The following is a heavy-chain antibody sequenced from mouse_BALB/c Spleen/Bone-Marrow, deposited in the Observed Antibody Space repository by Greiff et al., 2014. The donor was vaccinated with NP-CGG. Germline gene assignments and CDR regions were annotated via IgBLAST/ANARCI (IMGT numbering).Heavy chain of an antibody. V-gene: IGHV1S135*01. Sequence: EVKLVESGPELVKPGASVKLSCKASGYAFTNYNMYWVKQSHGKSLEWIGYFDPYNGGTSYNQKFKGKATLTVDKSSSTAYMHLNSLTSEDSAVYYCARSFAMDYWGQGTSVTVSS. CDR2: FDPYNGGT. CDR1: GYAFTNYN. CDR3: ARSFAMDY. J-gene: IGHJ4*01.